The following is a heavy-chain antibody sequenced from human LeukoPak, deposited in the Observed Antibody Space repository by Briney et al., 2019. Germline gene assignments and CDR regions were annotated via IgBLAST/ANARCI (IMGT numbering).Heavy chain of an antibody. J-gene: IGHJ6*03. CDR2: INTNTGNP. D-gene: IGHD2-2*01. CDR3: ARVVVVVPAAINYYYYMDV. V-gene: IGHV7-4-1*02. Sequence: ASVKASCKASGYTFTNYAINWVRQAPGQGLEWMGWINTNTGNPTYARGFTGRFVFSLDTSVSTTYLQISSLKAEDTAVYYCARVVVVVPAAINYYYYMDVWGKGTTVTVSS. CDR1: GYTFTNYA.